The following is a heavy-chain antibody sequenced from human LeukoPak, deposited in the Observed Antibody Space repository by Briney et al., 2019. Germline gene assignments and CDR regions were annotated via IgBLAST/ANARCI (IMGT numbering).Heavy chain of an antibody. CDR1: GFTFGSYA. CDR3: ANNGGIAVAGSFDN. J-gene: IGHJ4*02. D-gene: IGHD6-19*01. CDR2: VTASGAGT. Sequence: GGSLRLSCAASGFTFGSYAMTWVRQAPGKGLEWVSTVTASGAGTYFADSVKGRFTISRDNSKNTLYLQMNSLRAEDTAVYYCANNGGIAVAGSFDNWGQGTLVTVSS. V-gene: IGHV3-23*01.